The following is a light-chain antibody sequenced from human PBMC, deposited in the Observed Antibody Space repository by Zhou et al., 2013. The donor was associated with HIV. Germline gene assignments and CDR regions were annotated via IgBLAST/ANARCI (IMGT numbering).Light chain of an antibody. CDR1: ESISNW. CDR3: QQYNSYPLT. J-gene: IGKJ4*01. V-gene: IGKV1-5*03. Sequence: DVQMTQSTSTLSASVGDRVTITCRASESISNWLAWYQQKPGQAPKLLIYKASTLESGVPSRFSGSGSGTEFSLTISSLQADDFATYYCQQYNSYPLTFGGGTKVEIK. CDR2: KAS.